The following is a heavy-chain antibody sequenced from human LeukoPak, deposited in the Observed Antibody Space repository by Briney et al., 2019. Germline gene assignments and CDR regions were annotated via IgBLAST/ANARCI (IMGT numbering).Heavy chain of an antibody. D-gene: IGHD6-13*01. CDR2: IRWNSGSI. V-gene: IGHV3-9*01. J-gene: IGHJ4*02. CDR3: AKDIVSGAAAGTIVAAFAY. Sequence: SLRLSCAASGLTVDDYAMRSARQPPRDCLGWVSVIRWNSGSIGYADSVTGRFTKSRDKAKNSLYLKMNSLSAEDTALCYCAKDIVSGAAAGTIVAAFAYWGQGTLVTVYS. CDR1: GLTVDDYA.